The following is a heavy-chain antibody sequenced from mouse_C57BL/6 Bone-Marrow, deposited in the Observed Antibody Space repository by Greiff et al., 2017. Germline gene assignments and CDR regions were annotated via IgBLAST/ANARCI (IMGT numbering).Heavy chain of an antibody. CDR1: GYTFTNYC. CDR2: IYPGGGYT. J-gene: IGHJ2*01. CDR3: ARSKGFDY. Sequence: VKLQESGAELVRPGTSVKLSCKASGYTFTNYCIGWVKQRPGHGLEWIGEIYPGGGYTNYNEKFKGKATLTADKSSSTAYMQISSLPSADSALYYYARSKGFDYWGQGTTLTVSS. V-gene: IGHV1-63*01.